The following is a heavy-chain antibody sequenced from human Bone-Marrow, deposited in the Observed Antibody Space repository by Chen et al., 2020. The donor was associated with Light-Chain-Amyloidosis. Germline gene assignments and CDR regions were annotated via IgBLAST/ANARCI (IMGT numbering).Heavy chain of an antibody. Sequence: VQLVESGGGVIQPGGSLRLSCVASGFTVSSHSVSWVRQAPGKGLEWLSVIFSGGNTHYADSVKRRFTISRDNSKSTLYLDMTNLRGEDTAVYYCARGGGHSYGYLDQWGQGTWVTVSP. CDR3: ARGGGHSYGYLDQ. CDR1: GFTVSSHS. CDR2: IFSGGNT. V-gene: IGHV3-53*02. D-gene: IGHD5-18*01. J-gene: IGHJ4*02.